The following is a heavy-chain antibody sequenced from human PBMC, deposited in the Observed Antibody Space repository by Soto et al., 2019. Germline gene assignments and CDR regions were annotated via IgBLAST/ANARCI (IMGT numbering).Heavy chain of an antibody. CDR3: AREKGLATLYFDY. CDR2: IWYDGSNK. CDR1: GFTFSSYG. D-gene: IGHD5-12*01. V-gene: IGHV3-33*01. J-gene: IGHJ4*02. Sequence: AGGSLRLSCAASGFTFSSYGMHWVRQAPGKGLEWVAVIWYDGSNKYYADSVKGRFTISRDNSKNTLYLQMNSLRAEDTAVYYCAREKGLATLYFDYWGQGTLVTVSS.